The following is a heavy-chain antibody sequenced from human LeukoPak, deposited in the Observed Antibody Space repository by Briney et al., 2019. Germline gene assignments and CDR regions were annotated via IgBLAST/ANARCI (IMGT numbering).Heavy chain of an antibody. CDR1: GLSCSSFA. CDR2: IRGNGET. V-gene: IGHV3-23*01. CDR3: ARDVRSGLNYFVFADY. Sequence: GGSLRLSCAASGLSCSSFAMSWVRQGPARGLEWVSSIRGNGETFYADSVKGRFTLSSDSSRNTVYFQLNNLRVEDTAVYYCARDVRSGLNYFVFADYWGQGALVTVSS. D-gene: IGHD3-10*02. J-gene: IGHJ4*02.